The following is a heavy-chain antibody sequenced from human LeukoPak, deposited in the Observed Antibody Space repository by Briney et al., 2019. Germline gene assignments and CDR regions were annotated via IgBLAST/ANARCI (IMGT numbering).Heavy chain of an antibody. Sequence: GGSLRLSCAASGFTFSSYSMNWVRQAPGKGLEWVSSISSSSSYIYYADSVKGRFTISRDNSKNTLYLQMNSLRAEDTAVYYCANPRDSSTWYTFDYWGQGTLVTVSS. CDR1: GFTFSSYS. J-gene: IGHJ4*02. V-gene: IGHV3-21*04. CDR2: ISSSSSYI. D-gene: IGHD6-13*01. CDR3: ANPRDSSTWYTFDY.